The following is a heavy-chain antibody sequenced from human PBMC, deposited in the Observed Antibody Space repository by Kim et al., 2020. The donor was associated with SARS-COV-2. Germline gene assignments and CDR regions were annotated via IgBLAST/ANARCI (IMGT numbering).Heavy chain of an antibody. D-gene: IGHD1-26*01. V-gene: IGHV3-30*18. CDR2: ISYDGSKK. J-gene: IGHJ4*02. CDR3: AKSFSGSYFGYDY. Sequence: GGSLRLSCAASGFSFNTYCMHWVRQSPGKGLEWVAVISYDGSKKYYVDSVKGRFTISRDNAKNTLYLQMNSLRIEDTAVYYCAKSFSGSYFGYDYWGPGTLVTFS. CDR1: GFSFNTYC.